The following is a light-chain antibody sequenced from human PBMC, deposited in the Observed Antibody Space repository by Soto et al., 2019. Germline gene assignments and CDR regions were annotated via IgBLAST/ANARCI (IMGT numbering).Light chain of an antibody. Sequence: QSVLIQPPSASGTPGQRVTISCSGSSSNLGSNTVNWYQQLPGTAPKLFIYSNNQRPSGVPDRFSASKSDTSASLAISGLQSEDEADYYCAAWDDSLNGVLIGGGTKVTVL. J-gene: IGLJ2*01. CDR2: SNN. CDR1: SSNLGSNT. CDR3: AAWDDSLNGVL. V-gene: IGLV1-44*01.